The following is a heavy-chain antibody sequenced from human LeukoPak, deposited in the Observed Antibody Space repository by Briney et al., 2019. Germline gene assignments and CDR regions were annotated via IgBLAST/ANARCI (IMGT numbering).Heavy chain of an antibody. CDR1: GGSFSVYY. CDR3: ARDFPYYDFWSGYYTGSGMDV. CDR2: INHSGSA. V-gene: IGHV4-34*01. J-gene: IGHJ6*02. Sequence: SETLSLTCAVYGGSFSVYYWTWIRQPPGKGLEWIGEINHSGSANYNPSLMSRVTISLDTSKNHFSLNLSSVTAADTAVYYCARDFPYYDFWSGYYTGSGMDVWGQGTTVTVSS. D-gene: IGHD3-3*01.